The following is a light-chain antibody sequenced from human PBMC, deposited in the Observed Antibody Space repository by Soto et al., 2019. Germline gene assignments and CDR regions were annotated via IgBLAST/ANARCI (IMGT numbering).Light chain of an antibody. Sequence: QSVLTQPASVSGSPGQSITISCTGTISDIGDYNYVSWYQQHPGKAPKLMIYDVSNRPSGVSNRFSGSKSGYTASLTISGLRPEDEADYYCSSYRSSSPLVVFGGGTKLTVL. V-gene: IGLV2-14*03. CDR3: SSYRSSSPLVV. J-gene: IGLJ2*01. CDR2: DVS. CDR1: ISDIGDYNY.